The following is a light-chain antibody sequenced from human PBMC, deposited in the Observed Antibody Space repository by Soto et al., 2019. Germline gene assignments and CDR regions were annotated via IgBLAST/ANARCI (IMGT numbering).Light chain of an antibody. CDR2: NGN. CDR1: SSDIGSNT. Sequence: QPVLTQPPSASGTPGQWVTISCSGGSSDIGSNTVHWYQHLPGTAPKLLIYNGNQRPSGVPDRFSGSTYGTSASLAISGLQSEDEADYYCAAWDDSLNGPVFGGGTKLTVL. CDR3: AAWDDSLNGPV. J-gene: IGLJ2*01. V-gene: IGLV1-44*01.